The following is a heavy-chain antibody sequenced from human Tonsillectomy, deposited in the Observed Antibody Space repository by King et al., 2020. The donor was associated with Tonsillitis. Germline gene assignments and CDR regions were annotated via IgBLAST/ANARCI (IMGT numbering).Heavy chain of an antibody. V-gene: IGHV3-64D*06. Sequence: VQLVQSGGGLVQPGGSLRLSCSASGFTFSSYVMHWVRQAPGKGLEYVSAISSNGGSTYYADSVKGRFTISRDNSKNTLYLQMSSLRPEDTAVYYCVRDRLVGFGEFHYGMDVWGQGTTVTVSS. CDR3: VRDRLVGFGEFHYGMDV. CDR1: GFTFSSYV. J-gene: IGHJ6*02. D-gene: IGHD3-10*01. CDR2: ISSNGGST.